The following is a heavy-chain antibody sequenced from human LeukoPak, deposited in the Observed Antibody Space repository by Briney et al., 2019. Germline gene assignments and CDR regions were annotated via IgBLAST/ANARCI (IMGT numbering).Heavy chain of an antibody. V-gene: IGHV3-48*01. J-gene: IGHJ4*02. CDR3: VRDRGISFYFDY. Sequence: GGPLRLSCAASGFTFSSYTMNWVRQAPGKGLEWVSYIDSSSSTIYYADSVKGRFTVSRDNAKNSLDLQMNSLRADDTAVYYCVRDRGISFYFDYWGQGTLVTVSS. CDR1: GFTFSSYT. CDR2: IDSSSSTI. D-gene: IGHD3-16*02.